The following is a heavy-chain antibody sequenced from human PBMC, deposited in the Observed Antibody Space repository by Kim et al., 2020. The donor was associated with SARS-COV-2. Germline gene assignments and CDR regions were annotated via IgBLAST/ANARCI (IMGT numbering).Heavy chain of an antibody. J-gene: IGHJ6*03. Sequence: SETLSLTCTVSGGSISSYYWSWIRQPPGKGLEWIGYIYYSGSTNYNPSLKSRVTISVDTSKNQFSLKLSSVTAADTAVYYCARVVHLGGSGSYRYYYYYMDVWGKGTTVTVSS. CDR2: IYYSGST. D-gene: IGHD3-10*01. V-gene: IGHV4-59*01. CDR1: GGSISSYY. CDR3: ARVVHLGGSGSYRYYYYYMDV.